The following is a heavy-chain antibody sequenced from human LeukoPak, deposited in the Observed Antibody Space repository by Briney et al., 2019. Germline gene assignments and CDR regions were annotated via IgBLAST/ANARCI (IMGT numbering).Heavy chain of an antibody. V-gene: IGHV3-23*01. Sequence: GGSLRLSCAASGFTFSSFALSWVRQAPGKGLEWVSSISGSAISTYYADSVKGRFTISRDNSRNTLYLQMNSLRAEDTALFYCAKGDNNILTGYYNSFDSWGQGTLVTVSS. J-gene: IGHJ4*02. CDR1: GFTFSSFA. CDR2: ISGSAIST. CDR3: AKGDNNILTGYYNSFDS. D-gene: IGHD3-9*01.